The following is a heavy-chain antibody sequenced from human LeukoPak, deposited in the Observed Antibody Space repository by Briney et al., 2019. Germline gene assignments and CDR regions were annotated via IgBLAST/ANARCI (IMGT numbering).Heavy chain of an antibody. CDR3: AREAYYYDTSGYVDY. V-gene: IGHV3-53*01. CDR2: IYSGERT. Sequence: GGSLRLSCAASGFSVRSNYMSWVRQAPGKGLEWVSVIYSGERTYYAESAEGRFTIYRDNSKNTLYLQMDSLRVEDTAVYYCAREAYYYDTSGYVDYWGQGTLVTVSS. J-gene: IGHJ4*02. D-gene: IGHD3-22*01. CDR1: GFSVRSNY.